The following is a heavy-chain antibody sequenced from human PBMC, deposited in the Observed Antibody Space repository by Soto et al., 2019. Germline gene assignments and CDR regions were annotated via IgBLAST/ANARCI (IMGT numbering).Heavy chain of an antibody. Sequence: GSLRLSCAASGFTFSSYAMHWVRQAPGKGLEWVAVISYDGSNKYYADSVKGRFTISRDNSKNTLYLQMNSLRAEDTAVYYCARDRSQRIQLWLPDYWGQGTLVTVSS. D-gene: IGHD5-18*01. CDR2: ISYDGSNK. V-gene: IGHV3-30-3*01. CDR1: GFTFSSYA. J-gene: IGHJ4*02. CDR3: ARDRSQRIQLWLPDY.